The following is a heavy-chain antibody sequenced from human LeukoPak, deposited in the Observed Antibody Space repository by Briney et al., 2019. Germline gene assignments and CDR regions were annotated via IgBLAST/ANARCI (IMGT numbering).Heavy chain of an antibody. CDR2: IWYDGSNK. V-gene: IGHV3-33*01. J-gene: IGHJ4*02. CDR3: ARVNYGDYGLDY. D-gene: IGHD4-17*01. Sequence: GRSLRLSCAASGFTFSSYGMHWVRQAPGKGLEWVAVIWYDGSNKYYADSVKGRFTISRDNSRNTLYLQMNSLRAEDTAVYYCARVNYGDYGLDYWGQGTLVTVSS. CDR1: GFTFSSYG.